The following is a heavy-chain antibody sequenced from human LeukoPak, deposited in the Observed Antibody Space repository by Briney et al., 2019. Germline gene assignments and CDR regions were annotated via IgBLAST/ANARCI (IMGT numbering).Heavy chain of an antibody. CDR1: GYTFTRYF. CDR3: ARGLGIAEYNFDY. D-gene: IGHD6-13*01. CDR2: INPSGGGT. Sequence: ASVKVSCEASGYTFTRYFIHWVRQAPGQGLEWVGIINPSGGGTNYAQKFQGRVTMTRDTSTSTFYMELSSLKSEDTAVYYCARGLGIAEYNFDYWGQGTLVTVSS. V-gene: IGHV1-46*01. J-gene: IGHJ4*02.